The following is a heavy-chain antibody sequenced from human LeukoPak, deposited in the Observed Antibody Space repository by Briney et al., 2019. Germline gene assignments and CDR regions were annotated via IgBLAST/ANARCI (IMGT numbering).Heavy chain of an antibody. CDR1: GFTASSNY. Sequence: GALRLSCAASGFTASSNYMSWVRPAPGKGLEWVSVIYSGGSTYYADSVKGRFTISRDNSKNTLYLKMNSLRAEATAVYYCARAPLYDSSGFYSSRLYFDYWGQGTLVTVSS. CDR2: IYSGGST. D-gene: IGHD3-22*01. J-gene: IGHJ4*02. V-gene: IGHV3-53*01. CDR3: ARAPLYDSSGFYSSRLYFDY.